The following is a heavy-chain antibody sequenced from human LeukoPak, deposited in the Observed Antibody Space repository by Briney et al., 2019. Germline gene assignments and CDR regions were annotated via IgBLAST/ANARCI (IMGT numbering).Heavy chain of an antibody. Sequence: GRSLRLSCAASGFSFSSCGMHWVRQAPGKGLEWVANIKQDGSEKYYVDSVKGRFTISRDNSKNTLDLQLNSLRAEDTAVYYCVRERGPYDAFDIWGQGTMVTVSS. V-gene: IGHV3-7*01. J-gene: IGHJ3*02. CDR1: GFSFSSCG. CDR2: IKQDGSEK. CDR3: VRERGPYDAFDI.